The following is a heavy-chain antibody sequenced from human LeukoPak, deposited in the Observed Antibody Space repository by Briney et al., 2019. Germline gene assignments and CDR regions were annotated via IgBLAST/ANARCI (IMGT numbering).Heavy chain of an antibody. CDR3: ASGYSSGWSKMDV. Sequence: SETLSLTCTVSGGSISSSSYYWGWIRQPPGTGLEWIGSIYYSGSTYYNPSLKSRVTISVDTSKNQFSLELSSVAAADTAVYYCASGYSSGWSKMDVWGQGTTVTVSS. J-gene: IGHJ6*02. CDR1: GGSISSSSYY. V-gene: IGHV4-39*01. D-gene: IGHD6-19*01. CDR2: IYYSGST.